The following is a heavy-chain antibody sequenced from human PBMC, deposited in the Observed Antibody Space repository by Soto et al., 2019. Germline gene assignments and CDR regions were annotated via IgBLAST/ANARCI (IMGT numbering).Heavy chain of an antibody. CDR1: GFTFNNYD. J-gene: IGHJ3*02. CDR2: TSYDGSNK. CDR3: AKVLSMILADLLDI. V-gene: IGHV3-30*18. D-gene: IGHD3-22*01. Sequence: GGSLRLSCAASGFTFNNYDMHWVRQSPGKGLEWVAVTSYDGSNKYYADSVKGRFTISRDNSKNTLYLQMNSLRAEDTAVYYCAKVLSMILADLLDIWGQGTMVTVSS.